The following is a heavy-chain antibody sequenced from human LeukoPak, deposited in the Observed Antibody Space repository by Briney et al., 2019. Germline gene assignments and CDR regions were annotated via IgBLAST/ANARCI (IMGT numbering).Heavy chain of an antibody. Sequence: PGGSLRLSCAASGFIFSSCAMSWVRQAPGKGLEWVSGISGSGDSTNYADSVKGRFTSSRDNSKNTLFLQMNRLRPEDTAVYYCAKIPVSYSSGWSNFDYWGQGTLVTVSS. D-gene: IGHD6-19*01. CDR2: ISGSGDST. J-gene: IGHJ4*02. V-gene: IGHV3-23*01. CDR1: GFIFSSCA. CDR3: AKIPVSYSSGWSNFDY.